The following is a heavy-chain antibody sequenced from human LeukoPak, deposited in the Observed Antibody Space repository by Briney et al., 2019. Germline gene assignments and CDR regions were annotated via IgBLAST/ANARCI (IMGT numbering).Heavy chain of an antibody. CDR2: ISSSSSTI. D-gene: IGHD3-22*01. CDR1: GFTFSSYS. Sequence: GGSLRLSCAASGFTFSSYSMNWVRQAPGKGLEWVSHISSSSSTIYYADSVKGRFTISRDNAKNSLYLQMNSLRAEDTAVYYCAKDTPDSSAYYLENWGQGTLVTVSS. V-gene: IGHV3-48*01. CDR3: AKDTPDSSAYYLEN. J-gene: IGHJ4*02.